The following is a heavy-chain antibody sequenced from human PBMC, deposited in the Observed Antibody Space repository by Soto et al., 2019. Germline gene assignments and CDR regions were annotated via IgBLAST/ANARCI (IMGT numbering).Heavy chain of an antibody. CDR3: AREALERDYFDY. J-gene: IGHJ4*02. V-gene: IGHV3-23*01. CDR2: ISGSGDST. D-gene: IGHD1-1*01. Sequence: EVQLLESGGGLVQPGGSLRLSCAASGFTFNSYAMSWVRQAPGKGLEWVSAISGSGDSTSYADSVKGRFTISRDNSKNTLYLQMISMGAEDTAVYYCAREALERDYFDYWGQGTLVTVSS. CDR1: GFTFNSYA.